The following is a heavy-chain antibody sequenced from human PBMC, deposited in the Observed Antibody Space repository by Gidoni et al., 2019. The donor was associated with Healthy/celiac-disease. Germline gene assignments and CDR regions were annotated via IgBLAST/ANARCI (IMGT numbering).Heavy chain of an antibody. J-gene: IGHJ4*02. CDR2: ISYDGSNK. CDR3: AKDEVATIIGYFDY. V-gene: IGHV3-30*18. Sequence: QVQLVESGGGVVQPGRSLRLSCAASGFTFSSYGMHWVRQAPGKGLEWVAVISYDGSNKYYADSVKGRFTISRDNSKNTLYLQMNSLRAEDTAVYYCAKDEVATIIGYFDYWGQGTLVTVSS. D-gene: IGHD5-12*01. CDR1: GFTFSSYG.